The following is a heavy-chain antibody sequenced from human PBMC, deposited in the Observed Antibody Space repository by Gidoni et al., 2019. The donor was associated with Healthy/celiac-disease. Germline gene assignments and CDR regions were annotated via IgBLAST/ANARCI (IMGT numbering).Heavy chain of an antibody. CDR1: GFTFSNAG. CDR2: IKSKTDGGKT. Sequence: EVQLVESGGGLVKPGGSLRLSCAASGFTFSNAGMSWVRQAPGKGREWVGRIKSKTDGGKTDYAAPGKGRFTISRDDSKNTLYLQMNSRKTEDTAVYYCTTVSGAFDIWGQGTMVTVSS. J-gene: IGHJ3*02. CDR3: TTVSGAFDI. V-gene: IGHV3-15*01. D-gene: IGHD3-10*01.